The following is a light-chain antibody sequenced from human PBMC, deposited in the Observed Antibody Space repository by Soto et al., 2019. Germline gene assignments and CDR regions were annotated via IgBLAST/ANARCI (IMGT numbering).Light chain of an antibody. J-gene: IGLJ1*01. CDR3: SSYTSSSTLYV. CDR1: YSDVGGYNY. CDR2: EVS. Sequence: QSALTQPASVSGSPGQSITISCTGTYSDVGGYNYVSWYQQHPGKAPKLIIYEVSNRPSGVSNRFSGSKSGDTASLTISGLHAEDEADYYCSSYTSSSTLYVFGTGTKLTVL. V-gene: IGLV2-14*01.